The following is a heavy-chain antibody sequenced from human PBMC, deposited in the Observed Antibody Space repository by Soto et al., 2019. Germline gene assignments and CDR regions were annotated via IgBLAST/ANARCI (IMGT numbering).Heavy chain of an antibody. Sequence: PSETLSLTCAVYGGSGGSFSGYYWSWIRQPPGKGLEWIGEINHSGSTNYNPSLKSRVTISADTSKNQFSLKLSSVTAADTAVYYCARDHGIAVAGTSFGLRGMDVWGQGTTVTVSS. CDR3: ARDHGIAVAGTSFGLRGMDV. CDR1: GGSGGSFSGYY. D-gene: IGHD6-19*01. V-gene: IGHV4-34*01. CDR2: INHSGST. J-gene: IGHJ6*02.